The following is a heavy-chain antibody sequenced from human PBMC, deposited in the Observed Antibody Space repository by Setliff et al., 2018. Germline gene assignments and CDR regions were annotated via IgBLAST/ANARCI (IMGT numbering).Heavy chain of an antibody. Sequence: SETLSLTCSVSGDSISSGIYHWSWIRQPAGKGLEWIGRIYVNGGSTTYSPSLKSRVSISVDRSKNQFSLNLTSVTAADTAVYYCARAGGADYYDSSGYYFLKQYYFDYWGQGTLVTVSS. D-gene: IGHD3-22*01. CDR1: GDSISSGIYH. CDR2: IYVNGGST. CDR3: ARAGGADYYDSSGYYFLKQYYFDY. V-gene: IGHV4-61*02. J-gene: IGHJ4*02.